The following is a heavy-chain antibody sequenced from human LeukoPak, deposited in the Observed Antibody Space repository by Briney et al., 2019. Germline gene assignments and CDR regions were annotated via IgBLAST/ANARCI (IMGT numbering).Heavy chain of an antibody. CDR1: GGTFSCYA. CDR2: IIPILGIA. Sequence: GSSVKVSCNASGGTFSCYAISWVRQAPGQGLEWMGRIIPILGIANYAQKFQGRVTITADKSTSTAYMELSSLRSEDTAVYYCATAPYYYDSSGYYSDYWGRGTLVTVSS. V-gene: IGHV1-69*04. J-gene: IGHJ4*02. CDR3: ATAPYYYDSSGYYSDY. D-gene: IGHD3-22*01.